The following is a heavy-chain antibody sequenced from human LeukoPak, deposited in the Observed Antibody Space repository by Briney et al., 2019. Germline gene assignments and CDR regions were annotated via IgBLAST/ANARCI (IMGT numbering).Heavy chain of an antibody. D-gene: IGHD3-10*01. CDR1: GGSFSGYY. CDR2: INHSGST. CDR3: ARGWGSGSYYWGGPGYYYYGMDV. J-gene: IGHJ6*02. Sequence: SETLSLTCAVYGGSFSGYYWSWIRQPPGKGLEWIGKINHSGSTNYNPSLKSRVTISVDTSKNQFSLKLSSVTAADTAVYYCARGWGSGSYYWGGPGYYYYGMDVWGQGTTVTVSS. V-gene: IGHV4-34*01.